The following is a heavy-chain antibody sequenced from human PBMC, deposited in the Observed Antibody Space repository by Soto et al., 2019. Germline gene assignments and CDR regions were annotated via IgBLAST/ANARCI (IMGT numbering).Heavy chain of an antibody. CDR3: ARDRPTSSIRARDYYYAMDV. Sequence: QVQLVQSGAEVKKPGASVKVSCKASGYTFITYGISWVRQAPGQGLEWMGWISSYNGKTNYVQKLQGRVTMTTDTPTTTADMELRRLRSDDTAVYYCARDRPTSSIRARDYYYAMDVWGQGTTVTVSS. CDR2: ISSYNGKT. D-gene: IGHD6-6*01. J-gene: IGHJ6*02. CDR1: GYTFITYG. V-gene: IGHV1-18*01.